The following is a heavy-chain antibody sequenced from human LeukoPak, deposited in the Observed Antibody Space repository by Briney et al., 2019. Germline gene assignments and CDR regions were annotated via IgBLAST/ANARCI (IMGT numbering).Heavy chain of an antibody. CDR2: FDPEDGET. V-gene: IGHV1-24*01. CDR3: ARESYYYDSSGRTLDY. J-gene: IGHJ4*02. CDR1: GYTLTELS. D-gene: IGHD3-22*01. Sequence: ASVKVSCKVSGYTLTELSMHWVRQAPGKGLEWMGGFDPEDGETIYAQKFQGRVTMTEDTSTDTAYMELSSLRSEDMAVYYCARESYYYDSSGRTLDYWGQGTLVTVSS.